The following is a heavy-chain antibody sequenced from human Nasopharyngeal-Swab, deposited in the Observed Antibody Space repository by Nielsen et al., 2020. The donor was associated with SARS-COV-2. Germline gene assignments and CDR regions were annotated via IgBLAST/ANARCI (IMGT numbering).Heavy chain of an antibody. Sequence: GGSLRLSCAASGFTFVSYAMSWVRQAQGKGLEWVSAISGSGGSTYYADSVKGRFTISRDNSKNTLYLQMNSLRAEDTAVYYCAKDDDSSGYHFDYWGQGTLVTVSS. CDR3: AKDDDSSGYHFDY. CDR1: GFTFVSYA. V-gene: IGHV3-23*01. J-gene: IGHJ4*02. D-gene: IGHD3-22*01. CDR2: ISGSGGST.